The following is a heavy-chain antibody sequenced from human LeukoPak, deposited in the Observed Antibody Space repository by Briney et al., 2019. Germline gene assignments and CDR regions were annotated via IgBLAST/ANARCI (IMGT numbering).Heavy chain of an antibody. D-gene: IGHD1-7*01. V-gene: IGHV3-30-3*01. CDR2: ISKDGSDK. CDR3: ARDYWWNYDY. CDR1: GFTFSDYA. Sequence: GGSLRLSCAASGFTFSDYAMHWVRQAPGEGLEWVAVISKDGSDKYYPGSVRGRFTISRDNSKNTIYLQMDSLRAEDTAIYYCARDYWWNYDYWGQGTLVTVSS. J-gene: IGHJ4*02.